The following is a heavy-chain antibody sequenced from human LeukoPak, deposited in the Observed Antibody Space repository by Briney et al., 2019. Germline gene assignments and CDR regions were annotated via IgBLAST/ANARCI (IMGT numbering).Heavy chain of an antibody. CDR3: APKGPLWSQNPP. Sequence: PGGSLRLSCTASGFAFSSYAMSWVRQAPGKGLEWVSAISGTGGSINYADSVKGRFTISRDNSKNTLYLQMDSLRAEDTAVYYCAPKGPLWSQNPPWGQGTLVTVSS. D-gene: IGHD2-21*01. CDR1: GFAFSSYA. V-gene: IGHV3-23*01. CDR2: ISGTGGSI. J-gene: IGHJ5*02.